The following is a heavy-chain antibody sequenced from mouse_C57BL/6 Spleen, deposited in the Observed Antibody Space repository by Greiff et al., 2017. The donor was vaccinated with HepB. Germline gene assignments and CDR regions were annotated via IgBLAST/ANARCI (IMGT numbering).Heavy chain of an antibody. CDR2: IYPGSGST. V-gene: IGHV1-55*01. Sequence: QVQLQQPGAELVKPGASVKMSCKASGYTFTSYWITWVKQRPGQGLEWIGDIYPGSGSTNYNEKFKSKATLTVDTSSSTAYMQLSSLTSEDSAVYYCARWGITTAVGVAYWGQGTLVTVSA. J-gene: IGHJ3*01. D-gene: IGHD1-1*01. CDR3: ARWGITTAVGVAY. CDR1: GYTFTSYW.